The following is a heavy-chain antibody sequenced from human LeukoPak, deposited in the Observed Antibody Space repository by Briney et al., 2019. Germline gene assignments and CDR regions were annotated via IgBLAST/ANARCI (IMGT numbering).Heavy chain of an antibody. D-gene: IGHD5-12*01. V-gene: IGHV3-30*18. CDR1: GLTFSSYG. CDR2: ISYDGSNK. CDR3: AKREYSGYDFIDY. Sequence: PGRSLRLSCAASGLTFSSYGMHWVRQAPGKGLEWVAVISYDGSNKYYADSVKGRFTISRDNSKNTLYLQMNSLRAEDTAVYYCAKREYSGYDFIDYWGQGTLVTVSS. J-gene: IGHJ4*02.